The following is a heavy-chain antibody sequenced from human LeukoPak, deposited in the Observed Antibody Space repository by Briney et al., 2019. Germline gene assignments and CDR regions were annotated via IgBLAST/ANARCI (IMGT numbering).Heavy chain of an antibody. Sequence: SETLSLTCAVSGGSISRGGYSWSWIRQPPGKGLEWIGYIYHSGSTYYNPSLKSRVTISVDRSKNQFSLKLSSVTAADTAVYYCARETISNWFDPWGQGTLVTVSS. CDR1: GGSISRGGYS. J-gene: IGHJ5*02. CDR2: IYHSGST. CDR3: ARETISNWFDP. D-gene: IGHD3-3*01. V-gene: IGHV4-30-2*01.